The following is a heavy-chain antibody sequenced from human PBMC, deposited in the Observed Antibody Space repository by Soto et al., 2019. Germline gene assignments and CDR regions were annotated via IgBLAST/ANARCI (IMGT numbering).Heavy chain of an antibody. J-gene: IGHJ4*02. V-gene: IGHV3-23*01. D-gene: IGHD6-13*01. CDR3: AKDRRGSSWYIPTLFDY. CDR1: GFTFSSYA. Sequence: EVQLLESGGGLVQPGGSLRLSCAASGFTFSSYAMSWVRQAPGKGLEWVSAISGSGGSTYYADSVKGRFTISRDNSKNTLYLQRNSLRAADTAVYYCAKDRRGSSWYIPTLFDYWGQGTMVTVSS. CDR2: ISGSGGST.